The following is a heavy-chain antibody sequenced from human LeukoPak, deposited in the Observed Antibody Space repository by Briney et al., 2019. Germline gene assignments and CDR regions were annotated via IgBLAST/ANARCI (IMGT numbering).Heavy chain of an antibody. J-gene: IGHJ4*02. CDR2: IYYSGSP. D-gene: IGHD3-16*01. Sequence: PSETLSLTCTVSGGSISSYYWGWIRQPPGEGLEWIGSIYYSGSPYYNPSLKSRVTISVDTSKNQFSLKLSSVTAADTAVYYCARGITIRGRDYFDYWGQGTLVTVSS. CDR3: ARGITIRGRDYFDY. CDR1: GGSISSYY. V-gene: IGHV4-39*07.